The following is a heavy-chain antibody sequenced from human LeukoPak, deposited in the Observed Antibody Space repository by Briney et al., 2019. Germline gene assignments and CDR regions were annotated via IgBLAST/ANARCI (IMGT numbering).Heavy chain of an antibody. Sequence: PGRSLRLSCAASGFTFSSYAMHWVRQAPGKGLEWVAVISYDGSNKYYADSVKGRFTISRDNAKNSLYLQMNSLRAEDTAVYYCARVNTALYGMDVWGQGTTVTVSS. CDR2: ISYDGSNK. D-gene: IGHD5-18*01. CDR3: ARVNTALYGMDV. J-gene: IGHJ6*02. CDR1: GFTFSSYA. V-gene: IGHV3-30*04.